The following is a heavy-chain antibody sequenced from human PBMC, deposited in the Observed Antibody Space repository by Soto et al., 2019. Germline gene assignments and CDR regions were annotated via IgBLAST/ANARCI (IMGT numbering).Heavy chain of an antibody. CDR3: TRDMFIMMRGVMRGTYYGMDV. V-gene: IGHV3-21*01. Sequence: PGGSLRLSCADSGFSFSNYGFNWVRRAPGRGLEWVSSISTSSGYVYYADSVTGRFTISRGNAKNSVYLEMTALRAEDTAVYYCTRDMFIMMRGVMRGTYYGMDVWGQGTTVTVSS. D-gene: IGHD3-10*01. CDR2: ISTSSGYV. CDR1: GFSFSNYG. J-gene: IGHJ6*02.